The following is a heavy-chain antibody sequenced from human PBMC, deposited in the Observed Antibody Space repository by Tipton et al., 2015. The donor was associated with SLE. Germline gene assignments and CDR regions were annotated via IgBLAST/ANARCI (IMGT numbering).Heavy chain of an antibody. J-gene: IGHJ4*02. CDR1: GGSISSGSYY. Sequence: TLSLTCTVSGGSISSGSYYWSWIRQPAGKGLEWIGRIYTSGSTNYNPSLKSRVTISVDTSKNQFSLKVSSVTAADTAVYYCARAPGQLWPWDYWGQGTLVTVSS. CDR2: IYTSGST. D-gene: IGHD5-18*01. V-gene: IGHV4-61*02. CDR3: ARAPGQLWPWDY.